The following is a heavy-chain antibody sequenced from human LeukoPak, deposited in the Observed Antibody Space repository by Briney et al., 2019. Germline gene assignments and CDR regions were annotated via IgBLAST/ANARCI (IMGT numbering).Heavy chain of an antibody. CDR1: GGAISSSSYY. D-gene: IGHD2-15*01. Sequence: SETLSLTCTVSGGAISSSSYYWGWIRQPPGKGPEWIGSIHYSGTTYYNPSLKSRVIISVDTSKNQFSLKLSSVTAADTAVYYCASYCSGGSCYSVLDYWGQGTLVTVSS. CDR3: ASYCSGGSCYSVLDY. J-gene: IGHJ4*02. CDR2: IHYSGTT. V-gene: IGHV4-39*01.